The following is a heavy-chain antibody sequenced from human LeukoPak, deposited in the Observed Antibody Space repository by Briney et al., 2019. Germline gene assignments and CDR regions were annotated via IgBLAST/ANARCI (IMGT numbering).Heavy chain of an antibody. V-gene: IGHV3-21*01. CDR3: ARFIAAPYYFDY. D-gene: IGHD6-13*01. Sequence: AGGSLRLSCAASGFTFSSYSMNWVRQAPGKGLEWVSFISSSRSYIYYADSVKGRFTISRDNAKNSLYLQMNSLRAEDTAVYYCARFIAAPYYFDYWGRGTLVTVSS. J-gene: IGHJ4*02. CDR1: GFTFSSYS. CDR2: ISSSRSYI.